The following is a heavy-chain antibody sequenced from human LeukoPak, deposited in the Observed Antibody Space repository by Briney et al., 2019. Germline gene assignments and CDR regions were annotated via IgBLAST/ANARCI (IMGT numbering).Heavy chain of an antibody. CDR2: IYHSGST. CDR1: GYPISRGYY. D-gene: IGHD3-10*01. Sequence: SETLSLTCTVSGYPISRGYYWGWIRPPPGKGLEWIGSIYHSGSTYYNPSLKSRVTISVDTSKNQFSLKLSSVTAADTAVYYCASVNMVRGVIITGAFDIWGQGTMVTVSS. CDR3: ASVNMVRGVIITGAFDI. V-gene: IGHV4-38-2*02. J-gene: IGHJ3*02.